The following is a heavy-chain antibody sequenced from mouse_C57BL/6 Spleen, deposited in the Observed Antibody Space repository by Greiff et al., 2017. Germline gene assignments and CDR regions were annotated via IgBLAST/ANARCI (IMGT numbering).Heavy chain of an antibody. D-gene: IGHD6-5*01. J-gene: IGHJ1*03. Sequence: EVNVVESGGGLVQPKGSLKLSCAASGFSFNTYAMNWVRQAPGKGLEWVARIRSKSNNYTTYYADSVKDRVTISRDDSESMLYLQMNNLKTEDTAMYYCVRHPYYFDVWGTGTTVTVSS. CDR2: IRSKSNNYTT. CDR1: GFSFNTYA. V-gene: IGHV10-1*01. CDR3: VRHPYYFDV.